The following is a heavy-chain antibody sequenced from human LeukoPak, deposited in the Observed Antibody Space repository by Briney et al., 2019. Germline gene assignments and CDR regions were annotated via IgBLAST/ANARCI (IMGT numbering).Heavy chain of an antibody. CDR1: GYTFTGYY. D-gene: IGHD2-21*02. V-gene: IGHV1-2*02. J-gene: IGHJ4*02. CDR2: INPNSGGT. CDR3: ARVSPAYCGGDCYSLYFDY. Sequence: ASVKVSCKASGYTFTGYYMHWVRQAPGQGLEWMGWINPNSGGTNYAQKFQGRVTMTRDTSISTAYMELSRLRSDDTAVYYCARVSPAYCGGDCYSLYFDYWGQGTLVTVSS.